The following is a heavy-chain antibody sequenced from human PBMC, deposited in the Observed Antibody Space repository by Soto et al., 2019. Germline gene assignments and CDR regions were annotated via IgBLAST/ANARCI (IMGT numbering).Heavy chain of an antibody. V-gene: IGHV3-30-3*01. CDR1: GFTFSSYA. D-gene: IGHD3-22*01. CDR2: ISYDGSNK. Sequence: QVQLVESGGGVVQPGRSLRLSCAASGFTFSSYAMHWVRQAPGKGLEWVAVISYDGSNKYYADSVKGRFTISRDNSKNXLYLQMNSLRAEDTAVYYCARVGGYYVYYYYGMDVWGQGTTVTVSS. J-gene: IGHJ6*02. CDR3: ARVGGYYVYYYYGMDV.